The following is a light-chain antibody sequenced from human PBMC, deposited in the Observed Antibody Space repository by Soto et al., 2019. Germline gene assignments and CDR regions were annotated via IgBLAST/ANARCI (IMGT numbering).Light chain of an antibody. J-gene: IGLJ1*01. CDR3: SSHTTSSALQV. Sequence: QSALTRPASVSGSPGQSITISCTGTISDFVIYNYVSWYQQHPGKAPKLMLYGVSNRPSGVSNRFSGSKSGNTASLTISGLQAEDEADYYCSSHTTSSALQVFGTGTKLTVL. CDR1: ISDFVIYNY. CDR2: GVS. V-gene: IGLV2-14*01.